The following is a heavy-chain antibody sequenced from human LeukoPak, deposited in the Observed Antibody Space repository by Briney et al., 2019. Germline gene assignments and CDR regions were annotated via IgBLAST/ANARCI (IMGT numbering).Heavy chain of an antibody. Sequence: GGSLRLSCVASGFTCSDYSMNWVRQAPGKGLEWVSYISSSGFTLNYADSVKGRFTISRDNAKNSLYLQMNSLRAEDTAVYYCARGVPKTSYYYYYMDVWGKGTTVTVSS. V-gene: IGHV3-48*01. D-gene: IGHD4-11*01. CDR3: ARGVPKTSYYYYYMDV. CDR2: ISSSGFTL. J-gene: IGHJ6*03. CDR1: GFTCSDYS.